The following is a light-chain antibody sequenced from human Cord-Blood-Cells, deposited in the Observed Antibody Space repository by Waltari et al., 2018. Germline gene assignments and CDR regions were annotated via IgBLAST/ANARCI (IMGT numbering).Light chain of an antibody. V-gene: IGKV1-39*01. CDR3: QQSYSTPRT. J-gene: IGKJ2*01. Sequence: IPMTQSPPSLSTSVGGRVHITCRASQSISSYLNWYQQKPGRAPKLLIYAASSLQSGVPSRFSGSRSGTDFTLTISSLQPEDFATYYCQQSYSTPRTFGQGTKLEIK. CDR2: AAS. CDR1: QSISSY.